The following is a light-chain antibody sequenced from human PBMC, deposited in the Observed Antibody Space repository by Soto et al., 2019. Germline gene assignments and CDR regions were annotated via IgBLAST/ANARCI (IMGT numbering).Light chain of an antibody. V-gene: IGKV1-33*01. CDR1: RDISHY. J-gene: IGKJ2*01. CDR2: DAS. Sequence: DIQVTQSPSSLSASVGDRVTITCQASRDISHYLNWYQQKPGKAPKLLIYDASDLETGVPSRFSGRGSGTDFTFTISSLQLEDIATYYCQQYDNLLYTFGQGTKLEIK. CDR3: QQYDNLLYT.